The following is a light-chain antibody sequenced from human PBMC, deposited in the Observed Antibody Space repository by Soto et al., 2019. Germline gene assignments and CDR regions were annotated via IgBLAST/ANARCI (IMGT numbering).Light chain of an antibody. CDR1: QSVSNNH. CDR2: GAS. V-gene: IGKV3-20*01. Sequence: EIVFTQSPGTLSLSPGERAILSCRASQSVSNNHLAWYQQKPGQAPKILIYGASNRATGIPDRFSGSGSGTDFTLTISRLEPEDFAVYYCQHYGSSPPFTFGPGTKVDIK. CDR3: QHYGSSPPFT. J-gene: IGKJ3*01.